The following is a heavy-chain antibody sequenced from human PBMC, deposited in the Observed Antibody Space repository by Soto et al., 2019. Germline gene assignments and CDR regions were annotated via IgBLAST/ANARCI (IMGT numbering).Heavy chain of an antibody. CDR1: GYTLTELS. Sequence: GASVKVSCKVSGYTLTELSMHWVRQAPGKGLEWMGGFDPEDGETIYAQKFQGRVTMTRDTSTSTVYMELSSLTSEDTAVYYCATNPEPPDVFDIWGQGTMVTVSS. D-gene: IGHD1-1*01. CDR3: ATNPEPPDVFDI. J-gene: IGHJ3*02. V-gene: IGHV1-24*01. CDR2: FDPEDGET.